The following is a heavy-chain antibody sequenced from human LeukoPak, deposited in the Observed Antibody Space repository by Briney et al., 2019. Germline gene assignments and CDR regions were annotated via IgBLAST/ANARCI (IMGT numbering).Heavy chain of an antibody. CDR3: ARGPPYSSSWYVD. J-gene: IGHJ4*02. CDR2: IGGSGSTT. D-gene: IGHD6-13*01. V-gene: IGHV3-23*01. Sequence: GGSLRLSCTASGFTFSSYGMYWVRQAPGKGQEWVSAIGGSGSTTYYADSVKGRFTISRDNFKNTLYLQMNSLRAEDTAVYYCARGPPYSSSWYVDRGQGTLVTVSS. CDR1: GFTFSSYG.